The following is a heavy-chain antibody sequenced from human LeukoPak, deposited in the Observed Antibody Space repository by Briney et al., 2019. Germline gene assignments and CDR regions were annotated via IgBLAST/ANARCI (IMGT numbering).Heavy chain of an antibody. CDR1: GFTFSDYY. V-gene: IGHV3-11*01. J-gene: IGHJ4*02. Sequence: GGSLRLSCAASGFTFSDYYMSWLRQAPGKGLEGVSYISSSGSNIYYADSVKGRFTISRDNAKNSLYLQMNSLRAEDTAVYYCARYLGPLIDYWGQGTLVTVSS. CDR3: ARYLGPLIDY. D-gene: IGHD1-14*01. CDR2: ISSSGSNI.